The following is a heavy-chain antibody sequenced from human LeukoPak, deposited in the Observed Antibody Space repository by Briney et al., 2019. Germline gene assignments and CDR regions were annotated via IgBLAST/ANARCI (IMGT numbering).Heavy chain of an antibody. CDR1: GDSISSGSYY. J-gene: IGHJ3*02. CDR3: ARSRAFDI. V-gene: IGHV4-61*02. CDR2: ISTSGST. Sequence: SETLSLTCTVSGDSISSGSYYWSWIRQPAGKGLEWIGRISTSGSTNYNPSLKSRVTISVDASKNQFSLKLSSVTAADTAVYYCARSRAFDIWGQGTMVTVSS.